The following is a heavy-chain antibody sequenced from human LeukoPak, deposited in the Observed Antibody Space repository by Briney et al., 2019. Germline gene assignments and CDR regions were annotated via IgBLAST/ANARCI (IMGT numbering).Heavy chain of an antibody. D-gene: IGHD3-16*01. J-gene: IGHJ3*02. V-gene: IGHV3-11*01. CDR3: ARDGHDWGTRLSDAFDI. CDR2: ISSSGSTI. Sequence: GGSLRLSCAASGFTFSDYYMSWIRQAPGKGMEWVSYISSSGSTIYYADSVKGRFTISRDNAKNSLYLQTNSLRAGDTAVYYCARDGHDWGTRLSDAFDIWGQGTMVTVSS. CDR1: GFTFSDYY.